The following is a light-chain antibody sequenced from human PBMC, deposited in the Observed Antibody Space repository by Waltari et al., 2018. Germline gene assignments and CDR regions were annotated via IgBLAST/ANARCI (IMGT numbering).Light chain of an antibody. CDR1: QDISRW. Sequence: DIQMTQFPSSVSASVGDRVTITCRASQDISRWLAWYHQKPGKAPKFRIYAASNLQSGVPSRFSGTGSGTDFTLTISSLQPEDFATYYCQQANSFPLTFGGGTKVEIK. V-gene: IGKV1-12*01. CDR3: QQANSFPLT. CDR2: AAS. J-gene: IGKJ4*01.